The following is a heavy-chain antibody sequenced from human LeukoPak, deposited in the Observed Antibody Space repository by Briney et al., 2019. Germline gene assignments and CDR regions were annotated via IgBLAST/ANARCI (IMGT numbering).Heavy chain of an antibody. V-gene: IGHV4-34*01. CDR2: INHSGST. Sequence: SETLSLTCAVYGGSFSGYYWSWIRQPPGKGLEWIGEINHSGSTNYNPSLKSRVTISVDTSKNQFSLKLSSVTAADTAVYYCARLRKVLWFGELYFDYWGQGTLVTVSS. CDR1: GGSFSGYY. CDR3: ARLRKVLWFGELYFDY. D-gene: IGHD3-10*01. J-gene: IGHJ4*02.